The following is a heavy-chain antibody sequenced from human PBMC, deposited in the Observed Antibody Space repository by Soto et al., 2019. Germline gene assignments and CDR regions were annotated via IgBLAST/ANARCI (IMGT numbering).Heavy chain of an antibody. Sequence: SSETLSLTCTVSGGSISSSSYYWGWIRQPPGKGLEWIGSIYYSGSTYYNPSLKSRVTISVDTSKNQFSLKLSSVTAADTAVYYCARQMVITTPFDYWGQGTLVTVSS. CDR1: GGSISSSSYY. D-gene: IGHD3-22*01. CDR3: ARQMVITTPFDY. V-gene: IGHV4-39*01. CDR2: IYYSGST. J-gene: IGHJ4*02.